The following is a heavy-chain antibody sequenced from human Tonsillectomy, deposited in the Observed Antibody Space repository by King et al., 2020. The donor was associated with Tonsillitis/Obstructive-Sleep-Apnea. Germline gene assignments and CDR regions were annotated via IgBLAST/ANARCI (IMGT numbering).Heavy chain of an antibody. D-gene: IGHD3-22*01. CDR3: ARVLDYDDSSGYRAFDI. CDR2: IKEDGSEK. CDR1: GFTFSAFW. V-gene: IGHV3-7*03. J-gene: IGHJ3*02. Sequence: VQLVESGGGLVQPGGSLRLSCAASGFTFSAFWMTWVRQAPGKGLEWVANIKEDGSEKYYVDSVKGRFTISRDNAKNSLYLQMNSLRAEDTAVYYCARVLDYDDSSGYRAFDIWGQGTMVTVSS.